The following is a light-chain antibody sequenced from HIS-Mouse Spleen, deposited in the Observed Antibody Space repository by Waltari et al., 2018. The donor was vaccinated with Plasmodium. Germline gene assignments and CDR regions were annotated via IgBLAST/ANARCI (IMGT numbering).Light chain of an antibody. CDR2: EGS. CDR3: CSYSGSRMV. Sequence: QSALTQPASVSGSPGQSITISCTGTSSDVGSYNLVSWYPQHPGKAPKLMIYEGSKRAAGVSNRFSGSKSGNTASLTISGLQAEDEADYYCCSYSGSRMVFGGGTKLTVL. J-gene: IGLJ2*01. V-gene: IGLV2-23*01. CDR1: SSDVGSYNL.